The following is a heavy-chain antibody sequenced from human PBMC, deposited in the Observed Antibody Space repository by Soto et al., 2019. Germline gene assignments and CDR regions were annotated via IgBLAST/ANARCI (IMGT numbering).Heavy chain of an antibody. CDR1: GYTFTGYY. CDR2: INPNSGGT. D-gene: IGHD1-26*01. J-gene: IGHJ6*02. V-gene: IGHV1-2*04. CDR3: AREEPYSWEGYYYYYGMDV. Sequence: ASVKVSCKASGYTFTGYYMHWVRQAPGQGLEWMGWINPNSGGTNYAQKFQGWVTMTRDTSISTAYMELSRLRSDDTAVYYCAREEPYSWEGYYYYYGMDVWGQGTTVTVSS.